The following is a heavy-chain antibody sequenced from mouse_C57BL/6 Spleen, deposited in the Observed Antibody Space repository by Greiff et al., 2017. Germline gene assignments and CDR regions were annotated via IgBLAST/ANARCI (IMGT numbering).Heavy chain of an antibody. V-gene: IGHV1-69*01. J-gene: IGHJ3*01. CDR2: IDPSDSYT. Sequence: QVQLQQPGAELVMPGASVKLSCKASGYTFTSYWMHWVKQRPGQGLEWIGEIDPSDSYTNSNQKFKGKSTLTVDKSSSTAYMQLSSLTAEDSAVYYCARSGDGNYWFADWGQGTLVTVAA. D-gene: IGHD2-1*01. CDR1: GYTFTSYW. CDR3: ARSGDGNYWFAD.